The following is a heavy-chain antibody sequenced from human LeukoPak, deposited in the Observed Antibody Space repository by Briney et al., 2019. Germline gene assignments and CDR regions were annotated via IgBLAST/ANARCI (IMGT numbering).Heavy chain of an antibody. CDR3: ARYCSGGSCYSAYTFDI. V-gene: IGHV3-74*01. Sequence: GGSLRLSCAASGFTFSNSWIHWVRQAPGKGLVWVSRINSDGSITNYADSVKGRFTISRDNAKNTLYLQMNSLRAEDTAVYYCARYCSGGSCYSAYTFDIWGQGTMVTVSS. CDR2: INSDGSIT. CDR1: GFTFSNSW. J-gene: IGHJ3*02. D-gene: IGHD2-15*01.